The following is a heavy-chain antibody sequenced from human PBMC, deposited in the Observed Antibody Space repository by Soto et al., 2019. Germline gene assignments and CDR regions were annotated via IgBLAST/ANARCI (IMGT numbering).Heavy chain of an antibody. Sequence: QVQLVQSGAEVKKPGASAKVSCKASGYIFTSHYVHWVRQAPGQGLEWMVIINTDGAGTSYAQKFQGRVSMTRDTSTSTVYTALSSLRSEDTAVYYSARTPSYAGDYVPFDHWGQGTLLTVSS. CDR2: INTDGAGT. CDR1: GYIFTSHY. D-gene: IGHD4-17*01. V-gene: IGHV1-46*03. J-gene: IGHJ4*02. CDR3: ARTPSYAGDYVPFDH.